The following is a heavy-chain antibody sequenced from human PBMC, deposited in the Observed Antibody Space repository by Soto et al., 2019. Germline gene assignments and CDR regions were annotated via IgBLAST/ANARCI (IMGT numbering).Heavy chain of an antibody. CDR2: ISGSDDST. J-gene: IGHJ4*02. Sequence: EVQLLESGGGLVQHGESLRLSCAASGFTFSSYAMSWVRQAPGKGLEWVSVISGSDDSTYYADSVKGRFTISRDNSKNTLHLQMNSLRAEDTAVYYCAKRSSSSTFDYWGQGTLVTVSS. V-gene: IGHV3-23*01. D-gene: IGHD6-6*01. CDR1: GFTFSSYA. CDR3: AKRSSSSTFDY.